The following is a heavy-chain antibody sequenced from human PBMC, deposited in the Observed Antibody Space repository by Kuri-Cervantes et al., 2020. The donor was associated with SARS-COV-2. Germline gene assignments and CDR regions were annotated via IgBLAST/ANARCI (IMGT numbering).Heavy chain of an antibody. J-gene: IGHJ4*02. Sequence: SETLSLTCTVSGGSISSHYWSWIRQPPGKGLEWIGYIYYSGSTNYSPSLKSRVTISIDTSNNQVSLRLTSATAADTAVHYCGRVSWLQLWHRYSDSWGQGTLVTVSS. CDR2: IYYSGST. V-gene: IGHV4-59*08. CDR1: GGSISSHY. CDR3: GRVSWLQLWHRYSDS. D-gene: IGHD5-24*01.